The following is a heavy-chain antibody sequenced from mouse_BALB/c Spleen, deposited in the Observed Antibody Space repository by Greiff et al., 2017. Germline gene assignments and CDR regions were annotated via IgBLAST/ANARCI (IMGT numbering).Heavy chain of an antibody. Sequence: EVKVEESGGGLVQPGGSLRLSCATSGFTFTDYYMSWVRQPPGKALEWLGFIRNKANGYTTEYSASVKGRFTISRDNSQSILYLQMNTLRAEDSATYYCARAPYGNYLAYWGQGTLVTVSA. V-gene: IGHV7-3*02. CDR3: ARAPYGNYLAY. CDR1: GFTFTDYY. D-gene: IGHD2-1*01. CDR2: IRNKANGYTT. J-gene: IGHJ3*01.